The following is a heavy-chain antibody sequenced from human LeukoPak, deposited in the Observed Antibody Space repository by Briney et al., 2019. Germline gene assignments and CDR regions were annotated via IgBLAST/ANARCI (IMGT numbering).Heavy chain of an antibody. Sequence: KPSETLSLTCAVYGGSFSGYYWSWIRQPPGKGLEWIGSIYYSGSTYYNPSLKSRVTISVDTSKNQFSLKLSSVTAADTAVYYCARGWLSGYYFDYWGQGTLVTVSS. D-gene: IGHD3-22*01. CDR2: IYYSGST. CDR3: ARGWLSGYYFDY. J-gene: IGHJ4*02. V-gene: IGHV4-34*01. CDR1: GGSFSGYY.